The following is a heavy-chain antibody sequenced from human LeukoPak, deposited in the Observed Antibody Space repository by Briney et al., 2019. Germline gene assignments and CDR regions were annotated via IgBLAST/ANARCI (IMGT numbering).Heavy chain of an antibody. D-gene: IGHD5-24*01. V-gene: IGHV3-23*01. CDR1: GFTFSSYA. CDR3: ARGEDGYNS. J-gene: IGHJ4*02. CDR2: ISGSGGRT. Sequence: GGSLRLSCAASGFTFSSYAMSWVRQAPGKGLEWVSTISGSGGRTYYADSVKGRFTISRDNSKNTLYLQMNSLRAEDTAVYYCARGEDGYNSWGQGTLVTVSS.